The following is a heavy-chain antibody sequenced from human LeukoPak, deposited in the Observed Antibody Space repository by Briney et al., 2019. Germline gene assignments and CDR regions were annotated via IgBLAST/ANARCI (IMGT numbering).Heavy chain of an antibody. V-gene: IGHV3-7*01. D-gene: IGHD4-11*01. Sequence: GGSLRLSCAASGFTFSSHTMNWVRQAPGRGLERVAIINPDGSKKYYMDSVKGRFTISRDYVKNSLYLQMDSLRAEDTAVYYCARDSAYSAFDYWGQGALVTVSS. CDR3: ARDSAYSAFDY. CDR2: INPDGSKK. CDR1: GFTFSSHT. J-gene: IGHJ4*02.